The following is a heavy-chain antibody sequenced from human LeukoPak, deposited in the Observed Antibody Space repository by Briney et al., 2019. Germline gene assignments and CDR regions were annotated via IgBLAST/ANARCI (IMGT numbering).Heavy chain of an antibody. CDR3: AIVHCYYDGSGYWVQ. CDR2: ISPSADRT. J-gene: IGHJ4*02. CDR1: GFTFSNYA. D-gene: IGHD3-22*01. V-gene: IGHV3-23*01. Sequence: GGSLRLSCTASGFTFSNYAMSWVRQAPGKGLEWVSFISPSADRTSNADSVEGRFTIFRDNPKNTSHLQMNSLADEATAVYYCAIVHCYYDGSGYWVQWGQGTLVTVSS.